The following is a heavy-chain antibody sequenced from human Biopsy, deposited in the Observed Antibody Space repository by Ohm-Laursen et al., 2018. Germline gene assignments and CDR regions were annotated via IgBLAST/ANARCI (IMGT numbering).Heavy chain of an antibody. CDR1: GGPIDRYY. CDR3: ASAGYNPDWNFDP. D-gene: IGHD5-24*01. Sequence: SETLSLTCTVSGGPIDRYYWSWIRQPPGKALEWIGYIYFTGRTSYNPSLKSRVTMSVNTSKKQFSLRLSSVTAADTAVYYCASAGYNPDWNFDPWGRGTRVTVSS. V-gene: IGHV4-59*12. CDR2: IYFTGRT. J-gene: IGHJ2*01.